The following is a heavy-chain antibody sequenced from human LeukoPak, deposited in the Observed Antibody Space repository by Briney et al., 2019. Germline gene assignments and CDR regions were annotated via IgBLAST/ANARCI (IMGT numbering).Heavy chain of an antibody. CDR1: GFTFSRYW. D-gene: IGHD7-27*01. Sequence: GGTLRLSCAASGFTFSRYWMSWVRQAPGKGLEWVANIKRDGSEKYYVDSVKGRFTISRDNAKNSLYLQMNSLRAEDTAVYYCARDDNWGSDYWGQGTLVTLST. J-gene: IGHJ4*01. V-gene: IGHV3-7*04. CDR3: ARDDNWGSDY. CDR2: IKRDGSEK.